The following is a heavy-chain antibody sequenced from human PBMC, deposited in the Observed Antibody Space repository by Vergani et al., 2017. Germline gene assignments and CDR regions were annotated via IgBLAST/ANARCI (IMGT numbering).Heavy chain of an antibody. Sequence: QVQMQESGPGLVKTSETLSLTCSASGAPISYWCWSWLRQPAGKGLEWIGRLCPSGSTNYKPSLKSRVTMSIDTSKNQFSLKLTSVTAADTAVYYCARGETRTDWLDPWGQGTQVIVSS. CDR3: ARGETRTDWLDP. CDR2: LCPSGST. CDR1: GAPISYWC. V-gene: IGHV4-4*07. J-gene: IGHJ5*02. D-gene: IGHD3/OR15-3a*01.